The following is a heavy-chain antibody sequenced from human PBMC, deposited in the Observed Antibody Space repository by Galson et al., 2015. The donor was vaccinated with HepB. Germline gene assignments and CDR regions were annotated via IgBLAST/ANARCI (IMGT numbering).Heavy chain of an antibody. CDR3: TGYLTSSVAATGRASTRAWFDP. J-gene: IGHJ5*02. V-gene: IGHV3-15*01. Sequence: SLRLSCAASRFTFTNAWMNWVRQAPGKGLEWVGRIKSKPGGGTTDYAAPVKGRFTISRDDSKSKLYLQMNSLKTEDTAVYYYTGYLTSSVAATGRASTRAWFDPWGQGTLVTVSP. CDR1: RFTFTNAW. D-gene: IGHD3-22*01. CDR2: IKSKPGGGTT.